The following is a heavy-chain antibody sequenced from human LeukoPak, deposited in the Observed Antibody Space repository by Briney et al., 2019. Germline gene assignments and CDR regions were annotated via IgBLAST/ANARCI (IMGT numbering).Heavy chain of an antibody. V-gene: IGHV3-21*04. Sequence: GGSLRLSCAASGFTFSSYSMNWVRQAPGKGLEWVSSISSSSSYIYYADSVKGRFTISRDNAKNSLYLQMSSLKASDTAMYYCARRHYDFWSGYPLDYWGQGTLVTVSS. CDR3: ARRHYDFWSGYPLDY. D-gene: IGHD3-3*01. CDR2: ISSSSSYI. J-gene: IGHJ4*02. CDR1: GFTFSSYS.